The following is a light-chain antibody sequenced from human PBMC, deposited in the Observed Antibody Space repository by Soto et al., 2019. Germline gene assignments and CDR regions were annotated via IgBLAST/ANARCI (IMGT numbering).Light chain of an antibody. CDR3: QQRSNWPPIT. Sequence: EIVLTQSPGTLSLSPGERATLFCRASQSVSSTYLAWYQRKPGQAPRLLIYGASSRATGIPDRFSGSGSGTDFTLTISSLEPEDFAVYYCQQRSNWPPITFGQGTRLEIK. J-gene: IGKJ5*01. V-gene: IGKV3D-20*02. CDR1: QSVSSTY. CDR2: GAS.